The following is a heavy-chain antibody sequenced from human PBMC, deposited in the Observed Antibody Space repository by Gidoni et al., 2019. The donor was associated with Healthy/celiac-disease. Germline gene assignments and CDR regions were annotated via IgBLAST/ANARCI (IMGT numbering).Heavy chain of an antibody. D-gene: IGHD5-18*01. V-gene: IGHV4-34*01. Sequence: QVQLQQWGAGLLKPSETLSLTCAVYGGSFSGYYWSWIRQPPGKGLEWIGEINHSGSTNYTPSLKSRVTISVETSKNQFSLKLSSVTAADTAVYYCARVFQGYSYGRYGSFHRYNWFDPWGQGTLVTVSS. CDR3: ARVFQGYSYGRYGSFHRYNWFDP. CDR2: INHSGST. J-gene: IGHJ5*02. CDR1: GGSFSGYY.